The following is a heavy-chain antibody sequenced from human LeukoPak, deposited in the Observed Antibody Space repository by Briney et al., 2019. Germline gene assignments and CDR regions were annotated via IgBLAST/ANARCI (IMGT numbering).Heavy chain of an antibody. CDR2: IDYSGST. D-gene: IGHD2-8*01. Sequence: PSQTLSLTCTVSGDSISSGGYYWSWIRQHPGKGLEWMGYIDYSGSTYYNPSLKSRVTISRDTSKNQFSLKLSSVTAADTAVYYCARGLYSIVDYWGQGTLVTVSS. CDR3: ARGLYSIVDY. CDR1: GDSISSGGYY. V-gene: IGHV4-31*03. J-gene: IGHJ4*02.